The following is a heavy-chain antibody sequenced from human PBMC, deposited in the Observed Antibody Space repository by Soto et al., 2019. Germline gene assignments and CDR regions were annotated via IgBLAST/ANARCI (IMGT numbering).Heavy chain of an antibody. CDR2: INYSGRT. Sequence: QMQLQESGPGLVKPSQTLSLTCAVSGGSISSSDYYWSWIRQPPGKGLQWIGYINYSGRTYYNPSPKSRLSMSLDTTKNQIPLKLTSFTAADRAVNLCVSFTPLDKDYGVDVWGPGTTVTVSS. J-gene: IGHJ6*02. CDR3: VSFTPLDKDYGVDV. D-gene: IGHD2-2*03. CDR1: GGSISSSDYY. V-gene: IGHV4-30-4*01.